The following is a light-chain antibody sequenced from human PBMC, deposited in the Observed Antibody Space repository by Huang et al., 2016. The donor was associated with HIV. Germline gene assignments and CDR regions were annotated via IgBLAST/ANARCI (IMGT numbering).Light chain of an antibody. CDR3: QQSYSTPQT. CDR1: QTITNY. V-gene: IGKV1-39*01. J-gene: IGKJ2*01. Sequence: DIQMTQSPSSLSASIGDRVTISCRASQTITNYLNWYQQKPGDAPKLLIYGGSSLQGGVPSRFSGSGSGTDFTLTINSLQPEDFATYYCQQSYSTPQTFGQGTKLEIK. CDR2: GGS.